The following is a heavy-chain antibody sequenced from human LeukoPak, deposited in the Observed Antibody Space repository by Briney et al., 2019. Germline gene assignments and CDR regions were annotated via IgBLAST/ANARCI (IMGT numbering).Heavy chain of an antibody. Sequence: ASVKVSCKASGYTFTGYYMHWVRQAPGQGLEWMGWINPNSGGTNYAQKFQGRVTVTRDTSISTAYMELSRLRSDDTAVYYCVRDLVGARLIDYWGQGTLVTVSS. CDR1: GYTFTGYY. D-gene: IGHD1-26*01. V-gene: IGHV1-2*02. CDR2: INPNSGGT. J-gene: IGHJ4*02. CDR3: VRDLVGARLIDY.